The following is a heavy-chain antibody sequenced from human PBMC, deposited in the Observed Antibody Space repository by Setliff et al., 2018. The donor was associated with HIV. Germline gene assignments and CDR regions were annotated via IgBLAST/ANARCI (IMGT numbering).Heavy chain of an antibody. D-gene: IGHD5-12*01. V-gene: IGHV4-4*09. CDR3: ARGIYRPWGGYSAFATDAFET. CDR2: IYTSGST. J-gene: IGHJ3*02. Sequence: KPSETLSLTCTVSGGSIRTYYWTWIRQPPGKGLEWIGYIYTSGSTSYNPSLKSRLTISLDTSKNQFSLKLTSVTAADTAVYYCARGIYRPWGGYSAFATDAFETWGQGTLVTVSS. CDR1: GGSIRTYY.